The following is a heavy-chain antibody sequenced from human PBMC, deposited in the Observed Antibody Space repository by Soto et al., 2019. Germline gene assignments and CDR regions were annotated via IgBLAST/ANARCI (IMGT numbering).Heavy chain of an antibody. J-gene: IGHJ5*02. V-gene: IGHV1-2*04. CDR1: GYTFTGYY. CDR2: SNPSSGGT. Sequence: QVQLVQSGAEVKKPGASVKVSCKASGYTFTGYYIHWVRQAPGQGLEWMGWSNPSSGGTNYAQKSQGWVAMTRDASITTAYMELRSGDTAVYYCARGYLEPNNWFDPWGGGTLVTVSS. D-gene: IGHD1-1*01. CDR3: ARGYLEPNNWFDP.